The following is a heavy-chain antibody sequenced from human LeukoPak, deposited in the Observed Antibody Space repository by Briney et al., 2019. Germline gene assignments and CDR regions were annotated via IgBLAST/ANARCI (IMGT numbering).Heavy chain of an antibody. CDR3: ARDQDGQWLVRRSWDY. J-gene: IGHJ4*02. CDR1: GFIFRNYG. Sequence: PGGSLRLSCAGSGFIFRNYGMHWVRQAPGKGLEWVSSISSSSSYIYYADSVKGRFTISRDNAKNSLYLQMNSLRAEDTAVYYCARDQDGQWLVRRSWDYWGQGTLVTVSS. CDR2: ISSSSSYI. V-gene: IGHV3-21*01. D-gene: IGHD6-19*01.